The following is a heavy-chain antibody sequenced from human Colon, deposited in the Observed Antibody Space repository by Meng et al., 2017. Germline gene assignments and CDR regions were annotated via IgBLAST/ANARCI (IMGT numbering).Heavy chain of an antibody. J-gene: IGHJ5*02. CDR1: GGSLSSDTYY. D-gene: IGHD1-1*01. V-gene: IGHV4-31*03. Sequence: QLHEPGPGLGKPSQNLSLTCTVAGGSLSSDTYYLTWIRKDPGKGLEWIGIINHSGSTYYNPSLKSRVTMSLDTSKQQFSLKLISVTAADTAVYFCARGLNEGGLAHNWFDPWGQGTLVTVSS. CDR2: INHSGST. CDR3: ARGLNEGGLAHNWFDP.